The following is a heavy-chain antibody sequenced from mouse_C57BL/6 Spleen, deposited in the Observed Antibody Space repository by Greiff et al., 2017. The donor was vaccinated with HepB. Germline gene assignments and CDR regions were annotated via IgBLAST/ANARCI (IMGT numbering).Heavy chain of an antibody. J-gene: IGHJ2*01. CDR2: ISYSGST. V-gene: IGHV3-1*01. Sequence: EVKVEESGPGMVKPSQSLSLTCTVTGYSITSGYDWHWIRHFPGNKLEWMGYISYSGSTNYNPSLKSRISITHDTSKNHFFLKLNSVTTEDTATYYCARGLYSNYDFDYWGQGTTLTVSS. D-gene: IGHD2-5*01. CDR1: GYSITSGYD. CDR3: ARGLYSNYDFDY.